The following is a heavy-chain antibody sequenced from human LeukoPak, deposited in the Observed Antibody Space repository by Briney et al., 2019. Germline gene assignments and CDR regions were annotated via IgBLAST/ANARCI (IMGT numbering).Heavy chain of an antibody. Sequence: GASVKVSCKASGGTFSSYAISWVRQAPGQGLEWMGGIIPIFGTANYAQKFQGRVTITADKSTGTAYMELSSLRSEDTAVYYCARGYGDYDGLIDYWGQGTLVTVSS. CDR3: ARGYGDYDGLIDY. CDR2: IIPIFGTA. V-gene: IGHV1-69*06. D-gene: IGHD4-17*01. J-gene: IGHJ4*02. CDR1: GGTFSSYA.